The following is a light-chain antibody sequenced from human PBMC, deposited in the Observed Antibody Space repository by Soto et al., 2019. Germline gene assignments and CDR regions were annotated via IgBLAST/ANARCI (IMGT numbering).Light chain of an antibody. CDR1: QSVDSTF. J-gene: IGKJ1*01. V-gene: IGKV3-20*01. CDR2: GAS. CDR3: QPYMSSVT. Sequence: EIVLTQSPGSLSLSPGERATLSCRASQSVDSTFFAWYQKKPGQAPRLLIYGASKRATGVPDRFSGSGSGTDFTLTISRLEPEYFAVYYCQPYMSSVTFDQGTKVEI.